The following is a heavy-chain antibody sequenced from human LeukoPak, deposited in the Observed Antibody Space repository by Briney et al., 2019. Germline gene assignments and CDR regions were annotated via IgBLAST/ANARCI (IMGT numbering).Heavy chain of an antibody. CDR3: AKGNGYSYGRYYFDY. Sequence: GRSLRLSCAASGFTLSRYAMGWVRQAPGPGREWVSAITASGGNTFYADSATGRFTISRDNSKNTLYLQVNRLRAEDTAVYFCAKGNGYSYGRYYFDYWGQGTLVTVSS. CDR1: GFTLSRYA. J-gene: IGHJ4*02. V-gene: IGHV3-23*01. D-gene: IGHD5-18*01. CDR2: ITASGGNT.